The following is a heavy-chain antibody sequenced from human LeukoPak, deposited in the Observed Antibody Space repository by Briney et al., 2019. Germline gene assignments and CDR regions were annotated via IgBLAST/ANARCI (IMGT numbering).Heavy chain of an antibody. CDR3: ARDTRDSSGYYSDY. D-gene: IGHD3-22*01. Sequence: GASVKVSCKASGYTFTGYYMHWVRQAPGQGLEWMGWINPNSAGTNYAQKFQGRVTMTRDTSISTAYMELSRLRSDDTAVYYCARDTRDSSGYYSDYWGQGTLVTVSS. CDR1: GYTFTGYY. J-gene: IGHJ4*02. V-gene: IGHV1-2*02. CDR2: INPNSAGT.